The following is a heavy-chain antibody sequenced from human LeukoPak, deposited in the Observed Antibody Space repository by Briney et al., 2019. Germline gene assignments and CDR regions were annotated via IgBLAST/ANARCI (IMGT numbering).Heavy chain of an antibody. Sequence: GASVKDSCKASGYTFTSYDINWVRQATGQGLEWMGWMNPNSGNTGYAQKFQGRVTMTRNTSISTAYMELSSLRSEDTAVYYCAGQQLVLDYYYGMDVWGQGTTVTVSS. CDR1: GYTFTSYD. D-gene: IGHD6-13*01. J-gene: IGHJ6*02. CDR3: AGQQLVLDYYYGMDV. CDR2: MNPNSGNT. V-gene: IGHV1-8*01.